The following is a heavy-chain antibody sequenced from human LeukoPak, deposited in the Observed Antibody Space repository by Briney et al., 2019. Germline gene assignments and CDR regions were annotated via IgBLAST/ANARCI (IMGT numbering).Heavy chain of an antibody. V-gene: IGHV1-46*01. CDR3: ARAVRRGGNSGLDY. J-gene: IGHJ4*02. D-gene: IGHD4-23*01. CDR2: INPSGGST. Sequence: SVTLSCKASGYTFTSYYMHWVRHAPGPGLEWMGIINPSGGSTSYAQKFQGRVTMTRDMSTSTVYMELSSLRSEDTAVYYCARAVRRGGNSGLDYWGQGTLVTVSS. CDR1: GYTFTSYY.